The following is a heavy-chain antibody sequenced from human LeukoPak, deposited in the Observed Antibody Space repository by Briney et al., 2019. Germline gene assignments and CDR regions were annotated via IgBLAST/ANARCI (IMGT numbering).Heavy chain of an antibody. D-gene: IGHD3-22*01. Sequence: ASVKVSCKASGYTFAGNYMHWVRQAPGQGLEWMGWINPNSGGTNYAQKFQGRVTMTRDTSIGTAYMELNRLRSDDTAVYYCARGSYDSSDFEYFHHWGQGTLVTVSS. V-gene: IGHV1-2*02. CDR3: ARGSYDSSDFEYFHH. J-gene: IGHJ1*01. CDR1: GYTFAGNY. CDR2: INPNSGGT.